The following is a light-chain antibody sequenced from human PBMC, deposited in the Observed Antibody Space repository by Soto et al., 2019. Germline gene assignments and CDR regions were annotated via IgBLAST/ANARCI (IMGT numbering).Light chain of an antibody. Sequence: QSALTQPSSMSGSPGQSITISGTGTSSDVGAYDHVSWHQQRPGRAPKVLIYDVRIRPSEVSNRFSGSKSADTASLTISGLQAEDEADYYCSSHPSSSNWVFGGGTKLTVL. CDR2: DVR. J-gene: IGLJ3*02. CDR3: SSHPSSSNWV. V-gene: IGLV2-14*03. CDR1: SSDVGAYDH.